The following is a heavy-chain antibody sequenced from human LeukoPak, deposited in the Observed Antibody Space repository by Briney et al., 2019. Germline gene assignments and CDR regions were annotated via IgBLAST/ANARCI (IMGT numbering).Heavy chain of an antibody. CDR1: GYTFTRYG. J-gene: IGHJ4*02. V-gene: IGHV1-18*01. D-gene: IGHD2-15*01. CDR3: ARDCIGCHGFDY. CDR2: VSAYADNT. Sequence: ASVKVSCEASGYTFTRYGITWVRQAPGQGLEWMGWVSAYADNTNYVQKIQGRVTMTTDTSTSTAYMELRSLRSDDTAVYYCARDCIGCHGFDYWGQGTLVTVSS.